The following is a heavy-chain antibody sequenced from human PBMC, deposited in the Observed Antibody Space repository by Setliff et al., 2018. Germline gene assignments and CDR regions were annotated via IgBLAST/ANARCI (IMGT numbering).Heavy chain of an antibody. V-gene: IGHV3-7*04. Sequence: GSLRLSCIASGFIFSDYWMDWVRQAPGKGLEWVANINQDGGDRYYVDSVEGRFTVSRDNAMNSLFLQMDSLRVDDTAVYYCGRAGKPYAIDVWGQGTMVTVSS. CDR2: INQDGGDR. J-gene: IGHJ3*01. CDR1: GFIFSDYW. CDR3: GRAGKPYAIDV.